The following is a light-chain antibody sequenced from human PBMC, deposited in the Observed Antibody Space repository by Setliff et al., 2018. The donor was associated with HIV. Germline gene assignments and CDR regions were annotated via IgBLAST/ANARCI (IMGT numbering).Light chain of an antibody. CDR2: QAT. CDR3: CSNTGSNTYV. CDR1: SSDIGRYNL. J-gene: IGLJ1*01. V-gene: IGLV2-23*01. Sequence: SVLTQPASVSGSPGQSITISCTGTSSDIGRYNLVSWYQQYPGKASTLMIYQATKRPSGVSNRFYGSKSGNTASLTISGLQAEDEADYYCCSNTGSNTYVFGSGTKVTVL.